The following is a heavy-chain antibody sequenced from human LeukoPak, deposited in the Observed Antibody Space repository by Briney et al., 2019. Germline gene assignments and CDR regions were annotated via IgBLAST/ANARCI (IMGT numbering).Heavy chain of an antibody. Sequence: PGGSLRLSCAASGFTFSSFAMTWVRQAPGKGREWVSSITGGHYPTYNTDSVKGRFTISRDNSKNTLYLQMNSLRADDTAVYYCTKDPNGDYVGAFDPWGQGTLVTVSS. CDR3: TKDPNGDYVGAFDP. CDR2: ITGGHYPT. J-gene: IGHJ5*02. V-gene: IGHV3-23*01. D-gene: IGHD4-17*01. CDR1: GFTFSSFA.